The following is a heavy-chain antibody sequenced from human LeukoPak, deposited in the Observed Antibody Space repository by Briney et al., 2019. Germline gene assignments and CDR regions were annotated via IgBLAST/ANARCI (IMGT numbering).Heavy chain of an antibody. V-gene: IGHV3-48*01. J-gene: IGHJ6*03. CDR3: AREVATKYYYYYMDV. CDR2: ISSSSSTI. CDR1: GFTFSSYA. D-gene: IGHD5-12*01. Sequence: GGSLRLSCAASGFTFSSYAMTWVRQAPGKGLEWVSYISSSSSTIYYADSVKGRFTISRDNAKNSLYLQMNSLRAEDTAVYYCAREVATKYYYYYMDVWGKGTTVTVSS.